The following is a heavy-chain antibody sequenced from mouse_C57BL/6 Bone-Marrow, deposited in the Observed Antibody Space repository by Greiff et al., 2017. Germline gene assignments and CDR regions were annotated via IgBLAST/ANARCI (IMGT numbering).Heavy chain of an antibody. CDR1: GFNIKNTY. J-gene: IGHJ2*01. V-gene: IGHV14-3*01. Sequence: VQLQQSVAELVRPGASVKLSCTASGFNIKNTYMHWVKQRPEQGLEWIGRIDTANGNTKYAPKFQGKATITVDTSSNTAYLQLSSLTSEDTAIYYCARYLIATVDYFDYGGQGTTLTVSS. CDR2: IDTANGNT. D-gene: IGHD1-2*01. CDR3: ARYLIATVDYFDY.